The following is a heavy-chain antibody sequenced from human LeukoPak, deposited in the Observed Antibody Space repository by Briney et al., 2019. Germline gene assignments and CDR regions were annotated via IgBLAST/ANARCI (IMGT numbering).Heavy chain of an antibody. CDR2: INHSGST. D-gene: IGHD5-18*01. V-gene: IGHV4-34*01. J-gene: IGHJ4*02. Sequence: PSETLSLTCAVYGGSFSGYYWSWIRQPPGKGLEWIGEINHSGSTNYNPSLKSRVTISVDTSKNQFSLKLSSVTAADTAVYYCARDLRGYSYGYDYWGQGTLVTVSS. CDR3: ARDLRGYSYGYDY. CDR1: GGSFSGYY.